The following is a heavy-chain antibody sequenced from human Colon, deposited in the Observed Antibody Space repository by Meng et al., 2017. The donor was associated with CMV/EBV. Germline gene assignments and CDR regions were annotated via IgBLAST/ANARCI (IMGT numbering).Heavy chain of an antibody. Sequence: QLHLAESGLGLGKPSETLSLTCTVSGGSFTSNSYFWGWIRQPPGKGLEYIGSIYNSGSAYYNPSLKSRVTISLDTSKNQFSLKLSSVTAADTAMYYCARVVLNFFDYWGQGTLVTVSS. J-gene: IGHJ4*02. CDR1: GGSFTSNSYF. D-gene: IGHD3-10*02. CDR3: ARVVLNFFDY. V-gene: IGHV4-39*07. CDR2: IYNSGSA.